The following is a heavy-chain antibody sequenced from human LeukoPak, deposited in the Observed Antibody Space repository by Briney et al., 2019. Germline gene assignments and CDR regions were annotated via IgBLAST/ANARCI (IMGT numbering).Heavy chain of an antibody. CDR3: AKDGHNYYGSANNWFDP. V-gene: IGHV1-3*01. CDR2: INAGNGNT. CDR1: GYTFTSYA. D-gene: IGHD3-10*01. Sequence: GASVKVSYKASGYTFTSYAMHWVRQAPGQRLEWMGWINAGNGNTKYSQKFQGRVTITRDTSASTAYMELSSLRSEDTAVYYCAKDGHNYYGSANNWFDPWGQGTLVTVSS. J-gene: IGHJ5*02.